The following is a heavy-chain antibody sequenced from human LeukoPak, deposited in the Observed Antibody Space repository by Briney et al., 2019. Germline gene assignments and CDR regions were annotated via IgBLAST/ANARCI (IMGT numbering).Heavy chain of an antibody. Sequence: SETLCLTCAVYGGSLSGYFWSWIRQPPGKGLEWIGEINYSGSTIYNPSLTSRVTMSVDTSKNQISLQLTSVTAADTSVYYCARGSLYYSDSNTYHYYFDSWGQGTLVTVSS. J-gene: IGHJ4*02. CDR2: INYSGST. V-gene: IGHV4-34*01. D-gene: IGHD2/OR15-2a*01. CDR1: GGSLSGYF. CDR3: ARGSLYYSDSNTYHYYFDS.